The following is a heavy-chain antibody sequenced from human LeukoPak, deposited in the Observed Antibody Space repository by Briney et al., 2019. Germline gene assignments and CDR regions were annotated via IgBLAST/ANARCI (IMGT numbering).Heavy chain of an antibody. CDR3: ARVGVAARPRDWFDP. Sequence: ASVKVSCKASGYTFTSYYMHWVRQAPGQGLEWMGIINPSGGSTNYAQKFQGRVTITADESTSTAYMELSSLRSEDTAVYYCARVGVAARPRDWFDPWGQGTLVTVSS. CDR1: GYTFTSYY. J-gene: IGHJ5*02. CDR2: INPSGGST. D-gene: IGHD6-6*01. V-gene: IGHV1-46*01.